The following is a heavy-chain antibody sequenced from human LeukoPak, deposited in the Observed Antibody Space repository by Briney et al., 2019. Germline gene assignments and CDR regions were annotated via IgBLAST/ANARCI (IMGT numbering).Heavy chain of an antibody. CDR2: IYHSGST. V-gene: IGHV4-38-2*02. CDR3: ARDSLAQALGYPGYYYGMDV. J-gene: IGHJ6*04. CDR1: GYSISSGYY. D-gene: IGHD2-15*01. Sequence: SETLSLTCAVSGYSISSGYYWGWIRPPPGKGLEWIGSIYHSGSTYYNPSLKSRVTISVDTPKNQFSLKLSSVTAADTAVYYCARDSLAQALGYPGYYYGMDVWGKGTTVTVSS.